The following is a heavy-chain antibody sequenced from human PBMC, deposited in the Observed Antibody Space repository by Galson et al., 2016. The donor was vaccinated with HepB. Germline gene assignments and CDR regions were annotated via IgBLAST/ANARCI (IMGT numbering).Heavy chain of an antibody. CDR2: TYYRSTWYN. CDR3: ARDPGGYRYGALDY. J-gene: IGHJ4*02. Sequence: CAISGDSVSSNSAAWNWIRHSPSRGLEWLGRTYYRSTWYNDYAVFVKSRITINPDTSKNQFSLHLNSVTPEDTGVYYCARDPGGYRYGALDYWGQGTLVTVSS. V-gene: IGHV6-1*01. CDR1: GDSVSSNSAA. D-gene: IGHD5-18*01.